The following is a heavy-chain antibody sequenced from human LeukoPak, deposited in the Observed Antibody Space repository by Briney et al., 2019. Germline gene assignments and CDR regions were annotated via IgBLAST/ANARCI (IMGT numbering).Heavy chain of an antibody. V-gene: IGHV4-38-2*02. Sequence: SETLSLTCSVFGDSISSNYWGWIRQPPGKGLEWIGSIYHSGSTYYNPSLKSRVTISVDTSKNQFSLKLSSVTAADTAVYYCARGGIQLWLYYFDYWGQGTLVTVSS. J-gene: IGHJ4*02. CDR1: GDSISSNY. CDR2: IYHSGST. CDR3: ARGGIQLWLYYFDY. D-gene: IGHD5-18*01.